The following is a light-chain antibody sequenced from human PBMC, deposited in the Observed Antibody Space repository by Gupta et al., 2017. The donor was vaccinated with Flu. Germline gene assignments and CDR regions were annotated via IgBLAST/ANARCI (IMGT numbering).Light chain of an antibody. CDR1: QSLVYIDGNTY. V-gene: IGKV2-30*01. J-gene: IGKJ1*01. CDR3: MQGSRWPWA. Sequence: DVVMTQSPLSLPVTLGQPASISCRSSQSLVYIDGNTYLQWFQQRPCQSPRRLNYQVSHRESGVPDRVSGSGSGTDVTLKISRVEAEDVGVYYCMQGSRWPWAFGQGTKVEIK. CDR2: QVS.